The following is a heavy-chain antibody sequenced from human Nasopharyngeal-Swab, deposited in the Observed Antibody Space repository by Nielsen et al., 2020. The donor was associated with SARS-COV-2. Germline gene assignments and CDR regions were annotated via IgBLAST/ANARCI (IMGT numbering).Heavy chain of an antibody. Sequence: PGKGLEWIGSIYYSGSTYYNPSLKSRVTISVDTSKNQFSLKLSSVTAADTAVYYCATASGYSYGLDFDHWGQGTLVTVSS. J-gene: IGHJ4*02. CDR3: ATASGYSYGLDFDH. D-gene: IGHD5-18*01. V-gene: IGHV4-39*01. CDR2: IYYSGST.